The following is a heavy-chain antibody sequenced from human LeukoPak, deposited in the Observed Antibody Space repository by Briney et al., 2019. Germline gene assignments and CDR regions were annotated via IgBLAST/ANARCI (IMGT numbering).Heavy chain of an antibody. CDR1: GFTFSSYA. CDR3: AREISGSYDLGPKYFDY. CDR2: ISYDGSNK. V-gene: IGHV3-30-3*01. Sequence: GGSLRLSCAASGFTFSSYAMHWVRQAPGKGLEWVAVISYDGSNKYYADSVKGRFTISRDNSKNTLYLQMNSPRAEDTAVYYCAREISGSYDLGPKYFDYWGQGTLVTVSS. D-gene: IGHD1-26*01. J-gene: IGHJ4*02.